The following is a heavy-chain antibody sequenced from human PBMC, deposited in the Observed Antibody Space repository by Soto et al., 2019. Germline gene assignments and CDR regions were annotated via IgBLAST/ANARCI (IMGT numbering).Heavy chain of an antibody. Sequence: QVQVVQSGAEVKKPGASVKVSCKASGYTFTSYAMHWVRQAPGQSLQWMGWINPGNGNTRYSPKFQGRVSITRATSARTAYMELGSLRSEDTSVYCCARGASSVTTFYFDLWGRGTLVTGSS. V-gene: IGHV1-3*01. CDR1: GYTFTSYA. J-gene: IGHJ2*01. D-gene: IGHD4-17*01. CDR3: ARGASSVTTFYFDL. CDR2: INPGNGNT.